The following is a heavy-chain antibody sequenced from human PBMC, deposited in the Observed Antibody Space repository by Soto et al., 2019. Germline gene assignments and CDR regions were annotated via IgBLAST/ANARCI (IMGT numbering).Heavy chain of an antibody. CDR3: ARDKRFLEWLSNNWFDP. CDR1: GGTFSSYA. Sequence: QVQLVQSGAGVKKPGSSVKVSCKASGGTFSSYAISWVRQAPGQGLEWMGGIIPIFGTANYAQKFQGRVTITADESTSTAYMELSSLRSEDTAVYYCARDKRFLEWLSNNWFDPWGQGTLVTVSS. D-gene: IGHD3-3*01. CDR2: IIPIFGTA. V-gene: IGHV1-69*01. J-gene: IGHJ5*02.